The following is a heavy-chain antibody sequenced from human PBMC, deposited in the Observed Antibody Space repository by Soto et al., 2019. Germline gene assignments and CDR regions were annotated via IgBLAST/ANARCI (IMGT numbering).Heavy chain of an antibody. V-gene: IGHV1-69*13. CDR2: IIPIFGTA. CDR1: GCTFSSYA. CDR3: ARESYYYDSSGYPPDYYYYGMDV. D-gene: IGHD3-22*01. J-gene: IGHJ6*02. Sequence: SVKVSCKASGCTFSSYAISCVRQAPGQVLEWMGGIIPIFGTANYAQKLQGRVTITADESTSTAYMELSSLRSEDTAVYYCARESYYYDSSGYPPDYYYYGMDVWGQGTTVTVSS.